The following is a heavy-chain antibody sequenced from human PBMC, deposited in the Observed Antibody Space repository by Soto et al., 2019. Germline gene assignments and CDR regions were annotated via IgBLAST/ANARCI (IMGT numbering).Heavy chain of an antibody. CDR3: ARGPHPYLNDY. D-gene: IGHD2-2*01. J-gene: IGHJ4*02. CDR2: MNPNNGNT. CDR1: GYTFTSYE. Sequence: QVQLVQSGAEVKQPGASVQVSCKASGYTFTSYEINWVRQATGQGLEWMGWMNPNNGNTGYAQKFQGRVTMTRNTSISTAYMELRSLISEYAAVYYCARGPHPYLNDYWGKGTLVTGSS. V-gene: IGHV1-8*01.